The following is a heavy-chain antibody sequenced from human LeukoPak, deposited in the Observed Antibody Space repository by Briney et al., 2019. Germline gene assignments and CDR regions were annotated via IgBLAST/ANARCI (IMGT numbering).Heavy chain of an antibody. V-gene: IGHV3-7*01. D-gene: IGHD2-15*01. CDR3: ARGYDGGGYFQY. CDR1: GFTFNTYW. CDR2: IKQDGSEK. J-gene: IGHJ1*01. Sequence: GSPRLSCAASGFTFNTYWMDWVRQAPGKGLEWVANIKQDGSEKLYVDSVKGRFTISRDNAKNSLYLQMNSLRAEDTAVYYCARGYDGGGYFQYWGQGTLVTVSS.